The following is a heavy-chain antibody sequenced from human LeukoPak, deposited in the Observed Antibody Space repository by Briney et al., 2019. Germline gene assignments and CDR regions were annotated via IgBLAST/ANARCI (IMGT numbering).Heavy chain of an antibody. CDR2: INPNSGGT. CDR3: ARAKTTYNWNYLNPSYYYYYMDV. CDR1: GYTFTGYY. Sequence: GASVKVSCKASGYTFTGYYMHWVRQAPGQGLEWMGWINPNSGGTNYAQKLQGRVTMTTDTSTSTAYMELRSLRSDDTAVYYCARAKTTYNWNYLNPSYYYYYMDVWGKGTTVTVSS. V-gene: IGHV1-2*02. J-gene: IGHJ6*03. D-gene: IGHD1-7*01.